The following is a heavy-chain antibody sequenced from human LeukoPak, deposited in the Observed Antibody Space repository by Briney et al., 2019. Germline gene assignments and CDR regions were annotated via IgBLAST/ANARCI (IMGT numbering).Heavy chain of an antibody. CDR3: AIVEGLSDY. D-gene: IGHD1-1*01. CDR1: GFTFSDHY. J-gene: IGHJ4*02. Sequence: PGGSLRLSCAASGFTFSDHYMDWVRQAPGKGLEWVGRSRNKANSYSTEYAASVKGRFTISRDDSNNSLYLQMNSLKTEDTAVYYCAIVEGLSDYWGQGTLVTVSS. V-gene: IGHV3-72*01. CDR2: SRNKANSYST.